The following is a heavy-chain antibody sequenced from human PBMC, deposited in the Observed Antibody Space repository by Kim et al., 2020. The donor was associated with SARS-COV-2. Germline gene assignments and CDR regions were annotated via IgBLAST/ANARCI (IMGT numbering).Heavy chain of an antibody. V-gene: IGHV4-34*01. D-gene: IGHD6-13*01. J-gene: IGHJ4*02. CDR2: INHSGST. CDR3: ARARRQQLVSRYYFDY. Sequence: SETLSLTCAVYGGSFSGYYWSWIRQPPGKGLEWIGEINHSGSTNYNPSLKSRVTISVDTSKNQFSLKLSSVTAADTAVYYCARARRQQLVSRYYFDYWGQGTLVTVSS. CDR1: GGSFSGYY.